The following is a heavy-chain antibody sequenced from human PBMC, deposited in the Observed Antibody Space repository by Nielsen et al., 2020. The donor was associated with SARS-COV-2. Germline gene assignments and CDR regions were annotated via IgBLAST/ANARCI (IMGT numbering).Heavy chain of an antibody. CDR3: ARATLHSLSSSWFEGFDS. V-gene: IGHV3-11*05. CDR2: INNTYT. D-gene: IGHD2-2*01. J-gene: IGHJ4*01. CDR1: GFTFSDYF. Sequence: GESLKISCAASGFTFSDYFMAWIRQAPGKGLQFVSFINNTYTKYADSVMGRFTISRDNAKKSLYLQMDSLRVEDTAVYFCARATLHSLSSSWFEGFDSWGLGTLVTVSS.